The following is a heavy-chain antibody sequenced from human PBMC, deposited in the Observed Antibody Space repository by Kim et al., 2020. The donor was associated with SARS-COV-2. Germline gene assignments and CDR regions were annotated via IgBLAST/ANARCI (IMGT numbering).Heavy chain of an antibody. CDR2: IWYDGSNK. CDR1: GFTFSSYG. D-gene: IGHD3-9*01. J-gene: IGHJ4*02. Sequence: GGSLRLSCAASGFTFSSYGMHWVRQAPGKGLEWVAVIWYDGSNKYYADSVKGRFTISRDNSKNTLYLQMNSLRAEDTAVYYCAKEVYDILTGYSSGYFDYWGQGTLVTVSS. CDR3: AKEVYDILTGYSSGYFDY. V-gene: IGHV3-33*06.